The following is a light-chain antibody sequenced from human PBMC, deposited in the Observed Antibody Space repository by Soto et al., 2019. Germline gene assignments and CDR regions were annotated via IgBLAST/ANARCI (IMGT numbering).Light chain of an antibody. CDR3: QSYDSSLSGSV. CDR1: SSNIGADYD. V-gene: IGLV1-40*01. Sequence: QSALTQPPSVSGAPGQRVTTSCTGSSSNIGADYDVHWYQQLPGAAPKLLIRANTHRPSGVPDRFSASKSGTSASLAITGLQADDEADYYCQSYDSSLSGSVFGGGTKLTVL. J-gene: IGLJ3*02. CDR2: ANT.